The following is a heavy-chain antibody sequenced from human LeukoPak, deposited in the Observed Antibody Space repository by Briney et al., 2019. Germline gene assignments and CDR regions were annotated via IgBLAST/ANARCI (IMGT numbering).Heavy chain of an antibody. V-gene: IGHV1-58*02. CDR2: TVPGSGDT. CDR1: GLTFSTSA. J-gene: IGHJ4*02. Sequence: VASVKVSCKASGLTFSTSAMQWVRQTRGQGLEWIGWTVPGSGDTNYAQSLKERVTITRDMSTSTAYMEVSSLRSEDTAMYYCAAGFSNHGYIYWGQGTLDTVSS. CDR3: AAGFSNHGYIY. D-gene: IGHD6-13*01.